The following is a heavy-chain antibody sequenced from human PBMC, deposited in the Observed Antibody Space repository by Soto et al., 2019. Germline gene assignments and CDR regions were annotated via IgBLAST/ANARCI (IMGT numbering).Heavy chain of an antibody. CDR2: ISSSGSFI. D-gene: IGHD6-13*01. CDR1: GFTFRTYG. Sequence: GALRLSCAASGFTFRTYGMNWVRRAPGGGLEWVASISSSGSFIYYADSVKGRFTISRDDAEKSLYLQMNSLRAEDTALYYCAREPEGIAAALDYWGRGTLVTVSS. CDR3: AREPEGIAAALDY. V-gene: IGHV3-21*01. J-gene: IGHJ4*02.